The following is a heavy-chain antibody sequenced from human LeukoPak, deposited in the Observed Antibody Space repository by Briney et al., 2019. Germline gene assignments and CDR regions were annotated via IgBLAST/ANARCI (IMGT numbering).Heavy chain of an antibody. Sequence: ASVKVSCKVSGYTLTELSMHWVRQAPGKGREWMGGFDPEDGETIYAQKFQGRVTMPEDPSPDTAYMELRSLRSEDTAVYYCASGWELRYWGQGPLVTVSS. CDR3: ASGWELRY. CDR2: FDPEDGET. V-gene: IGHV1-24*01. CDR1: GYTLTELS. J-gene: IGHJ4*02. D-gene: IGHD1-26*01.